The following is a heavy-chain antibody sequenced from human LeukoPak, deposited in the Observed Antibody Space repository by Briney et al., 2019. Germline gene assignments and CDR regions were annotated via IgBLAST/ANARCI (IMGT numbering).Heavy chain of an antibody. V-gene: IGHV3-53*01. CDR1: GFTDPTNY. CDR2: IYTDGST. CDR3: AKGSGINHYHWIDP. D-gene: IGHD1-14*01. J-gene: IGHJ5*02. Sequence: GGSLRLSCAASGFTDPTNYMTWVRQAPGKGLEWVSIIYTDGSTYYADSVKGRFTISRDNSKSTLYLQMNSLRAEDTALYYCAKGSGINHYHWIDPWGQGTLVTVSS.